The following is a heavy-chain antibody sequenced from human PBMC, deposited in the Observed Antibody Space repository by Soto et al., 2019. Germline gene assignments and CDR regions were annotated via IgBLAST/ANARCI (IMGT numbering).Heavy chain of an antibody. J-gene: IGHJ4*02. CDR2: IKQDGSEK. CDR3: ARDGLEQLVRGQFDY. CDR1: GFTFSSYW. D-gene: IGHD6-6*01. V-gene: IGHV3-7*01. Sequence: EVQLVESGGGLVQPGGSLRLSCAASGFTFSSYWMSWVRQAPGKGLEWVANIKQDGSEKYYVDSVKGRFTISRDNAKNSLYLQMNSLRAEDTAVYYCARDGLEQLVRGQFDYWGQGTLVTVSS.